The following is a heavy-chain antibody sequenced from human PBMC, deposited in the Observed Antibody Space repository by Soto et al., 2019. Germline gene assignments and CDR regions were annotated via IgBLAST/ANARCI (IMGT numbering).Heavy chain of an antibody. J-gene: IGHJ5*02. Sequence: QVQLQQWGAGLLKPSETLSLTCAVYGGSFSGYYWSWIRQPPGKGLEWIGEINHSGSTNYNPSLKSRVTISVDTSKNQCSLKLSSVTAADTAVYYCARGRVRRPFDPWGQGTLVTVSS. D-gene: IGHD2-21*01. CDR3: ARGRVRRPFDP. CDR2: INHSGST. V-gene: IGHV4-34*01. CDR1: GGSFSGYY.